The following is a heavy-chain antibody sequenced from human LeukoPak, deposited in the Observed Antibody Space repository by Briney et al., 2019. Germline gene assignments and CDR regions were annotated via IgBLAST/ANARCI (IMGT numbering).Heavy chain of an antibody. Sequence: PSETLSLTCAVYGGSFSGYYWSWIRQPPGKGLEWIGEINHSGSTNYNPSLKSRVTISVDTSKNQFSLKLSSVTAADTAVYYCARRSYDSSGYYMKNYYYYYMDVWGKGTTVTVSS. CDR3: ARRSYDSSGYYMKNYYYYYMDV. V-gene: IGHV4-34*01. CDR2: INHSGST. J-gene: IGHJ6*03. D-gene: IGHD3-22*01. CDR1: GGSFSGYY.